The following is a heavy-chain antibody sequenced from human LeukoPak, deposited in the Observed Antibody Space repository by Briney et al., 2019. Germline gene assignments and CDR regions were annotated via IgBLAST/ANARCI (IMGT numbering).Heavy chain of an antibody. D-gene: IGHD6-13*01. V-gene: IGHV1-8*03. CDR2: MNPNSGNT. CDR1: GYTFTSYD. J-gene: IGHJ6*03. CDR3: ARAYSSSWYTPVYYYYMDV. Sequence: GASVKVSCKASGYTFTSYDINWVRQATGQGLEWMGWMNPNSGNTGYAQKFQGRVTITRHTSISTAYMELSSLRSEDAAVYYCARAYSSSWYTPVYYYYMDVWGKGTTVTVSS.